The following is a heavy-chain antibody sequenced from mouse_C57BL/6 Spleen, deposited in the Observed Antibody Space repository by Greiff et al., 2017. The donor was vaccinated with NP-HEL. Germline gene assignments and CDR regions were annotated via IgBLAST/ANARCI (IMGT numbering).Heavy chain of an antibody. CDR2: IWPGGGT. CDR1: GFSLTSYA. V-gene: IGHV2-9-1*01. D-gene: IGHD6-5*01. Sequence: VQLKESGPGLVAPSQSLSITCTVSGFSLTSYAISWVRQPPGKGLEWLGVIWPGGGTNYNSALKSRLSISTDNSKRKVFLKMNSLQTDDTARYYCARSGYASYFDYWGQGTTLTVSS. J-gene: IGHJ2*01. CDR3: ARSGYASYFDY.